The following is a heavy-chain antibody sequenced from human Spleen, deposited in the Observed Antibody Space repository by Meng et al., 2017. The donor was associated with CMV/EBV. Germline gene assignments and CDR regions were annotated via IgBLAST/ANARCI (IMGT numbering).Heavy chain of an antibody. J-gene: IGHJ4*02. CDR3: ARETTLVRGASDH. CDR1: GHTMTSYG. Sequence: KTSGHTMTSYGSSWVRQDTGQGLEWLGGIRAQNENTNYAPRLQDRLTMTTDTSTGTTYMELSGLRSDDTAVYYCARETTLVRGASDHWGQGTLVTVSS. D-gene: IGHD3-10*01. V-gene: IGHV1-18*01. CDR2: IRAQNENT.